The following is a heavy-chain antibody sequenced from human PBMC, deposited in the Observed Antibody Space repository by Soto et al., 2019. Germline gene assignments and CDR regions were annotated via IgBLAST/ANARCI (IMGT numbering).Heavy chain of an antibody. CDR2: ISWNSGSI. D-gene: IGHD3-22*01. J-gene: IGHJ3*02. CDR1: GFTFDDYA. V-gene: IGHV3-9*01. Sequence: PGGSRRLSCAASGFTFDDYAMHWVRQAPGKGLEWVSGISWNSGSIGYADSVKGRFTISRDNAKNSLYLQMNSLRAEDTALYYCACYYDSSGPAAFDIWGQGTMVTVSS. CDR3: ACYYDSSGPAAFDI.